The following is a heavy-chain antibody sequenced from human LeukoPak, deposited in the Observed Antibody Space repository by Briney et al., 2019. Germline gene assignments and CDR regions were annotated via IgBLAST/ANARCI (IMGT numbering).Heavy chain of an antibody. V-gene: IGHV4-38-2*01. D-gene: IGHD3-3*01. CDR2: IYHSGST. CDR1: GYSISSGYY. Sequence: PSETLSLTCAVSGYSISSGYYWGWIRQPPGKGLEWIGSIYHSGSTYYNPSLKSRVTISVDTSKNQFSLKLSSVTAADTAVYYCARAITIFGVVIVYFDYWSQGTLVTVSS. J-gene: IGHJ4*02. CDR3: ARAITIFGVVIVYFDY.